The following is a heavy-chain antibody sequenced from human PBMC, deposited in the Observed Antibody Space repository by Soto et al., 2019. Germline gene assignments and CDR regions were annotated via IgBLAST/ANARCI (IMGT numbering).Heavy chain of an antibody. CDR2: AHDSGYA. CDR1: GGSLSTYY. D-gene: IGHD3-10*01. J-gene: IGHJ5*02. V-gene: IGHV4-59*12. Sequence: SETLSLTCTVSGGSLSTYYWTWIRQPPGKGLEWIGYAHDSGYANYRPSLKSRVTISLDTSKNQISLNLNSVTAADTAVYYCARAPPRGGWYATWGQGILVTVSS. CDR3: ARAPPRGGWYAT.